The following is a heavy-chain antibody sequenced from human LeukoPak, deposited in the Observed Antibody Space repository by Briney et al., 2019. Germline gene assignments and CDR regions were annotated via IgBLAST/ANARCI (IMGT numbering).Heavy chain of an antibody. CDR3: ARDSNWAFDY. CDR2: IRSDSGIV. CDR1: GFTFSSYN. J-gene: IGHJ4*02. Sequence: PGGSLRLSCAASGFTFSSYNMNWVRQAPGKGLEWLLNIRSDSGIVFYADSVMGRFTISRDNAKNSLFLQMNSLRDEDTAVYYCARDSNWAFDYWGQGTLVTVSS. D-gene: IGHD2-8*01. V-gene: IGHV3-48*02.